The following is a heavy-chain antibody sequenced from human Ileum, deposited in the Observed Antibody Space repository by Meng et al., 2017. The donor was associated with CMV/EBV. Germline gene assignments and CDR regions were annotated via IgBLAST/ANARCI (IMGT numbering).Heavy chain of an antibody. J-gene: IGHJ5*02. V-gene: IGHV4-34*01. Sequence: YDGSFSDYFWAWVRQPPGKGLGWIGEINHSGRANYNSSLNSRVTILVDRSKNQFSLKLSSVTAADTAVYYCARGQRITLVRGGRFDPWGQGTLVPSPQ. CDR2: INHSGRA. CDR3: ARGQRITLVRGGRFDP. CDR1: DGSFSDYF. D-gene: IGHD3-10*01.